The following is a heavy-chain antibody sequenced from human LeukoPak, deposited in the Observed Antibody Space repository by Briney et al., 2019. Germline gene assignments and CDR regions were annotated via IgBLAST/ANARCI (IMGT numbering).Heavy chain of an antibody. CDR2: ISNSGGSA. J-gene: IGHJ4*02. CDR1: GFTFSSYA. CDR3: AKKRLPRIAVAVHFDY. D-gene: IGHD6-19*01. Sequence: GGSLRLSCAASGFTFSSYAMSWVRKAPGKGLEWVSIISNSGGSAYYADSVKGRFTISRDNSKNTLYLQMNSLRAEDTAVYYCAKKRLPRIAVAVHFDYWGQGTLVTVSS. V-gene: IGHV3-23*01.